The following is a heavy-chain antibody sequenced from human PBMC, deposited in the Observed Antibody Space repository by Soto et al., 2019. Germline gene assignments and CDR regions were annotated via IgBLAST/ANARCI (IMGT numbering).Heavy chain of an antibody. CDR2: IYPGDSDT. D-gene: IGHD2-15*01. J-gene: IGHJ3*02. V-gene: IGHV5-51*01. CDR3: ARRPVVVVAARNAFDI. CDR1: GYSFTSYW. Sequence: GESLKISCKGSGYSFTSYWIGWVRQMPGKGLEWMEIIYPGDSDTRYSPSFQGQVTITADKSISTAYLQWSSLKASDSAMYYCARRPVVVVAARNAFDIWGQGTMVTVSS.